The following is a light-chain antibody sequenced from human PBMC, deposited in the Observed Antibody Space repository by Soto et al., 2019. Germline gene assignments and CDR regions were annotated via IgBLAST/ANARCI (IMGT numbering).Light chain of an antibody. Sequence: EIVMTQSPATLSVSPGERATLSCRASQSVSSDLAWYQQIPGQAPRLLIYGASTRATGIPARFSGRWSGTEFTLTISSLQSEDFAVYYCQQYNNWPYTFGQGTKLEIK. V-gene: IGKV3-15*01. CDR3: QQYNNWPYT. CDR1: QSVSSD. CDR2: GAS. J-gene: IGKJ2*01.